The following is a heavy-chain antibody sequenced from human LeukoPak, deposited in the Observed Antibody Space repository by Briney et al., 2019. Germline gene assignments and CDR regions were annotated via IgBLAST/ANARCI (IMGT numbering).Heavy chain of an antibody. CDR2: IYPGDSDT. D-gene: IGHD4-23*01. CDR3: ASVVTGAWSTEYYFDY. Sequence: GESLKISCKGSGYSFTSYWIGWVRQMPGKGLEWMGIIYPGDSDTRYSPSFQGQVTISADKSISTAYLQWSSLKASDTAMYYCASVVTGAWSTEYYFDYWSQGTLVTVSS. CDR1: GYSFTSYW. V-gene: IGHV5-51*01. J-gene: IGHJ4*02.